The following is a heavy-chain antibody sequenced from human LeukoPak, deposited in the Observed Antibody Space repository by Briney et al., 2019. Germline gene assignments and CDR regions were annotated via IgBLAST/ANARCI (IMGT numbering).Heavy chain of an antibody. Sequence: GGSLRLSCAASGFTFSSYAMSWVRQAPGKGLEWVSAISGSGGSTYYADSVKGRFTISRDNSKNTLYLQMNSPRAEDTAVYYCAKTGDLWFGELIEYYYYMDVWGKGTTVTVSS. CDR1: GFTFSSYA. CDR3: AKTGDLWFGELIEYYYYMDV. J-gene: IGHJ6*03. V-gene: IGHV3-23*01. CDR2: ISGSGGST. D-gene: IGHD3-10*01.